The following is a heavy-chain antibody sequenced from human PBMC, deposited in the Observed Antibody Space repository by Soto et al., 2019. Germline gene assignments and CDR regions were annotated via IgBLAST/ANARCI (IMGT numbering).Heavy chain of an antibody. Sequence: GGSLRLSCEASGFTFSSYAMNWVRQAPGKGLEWVSVIRGSGGSTYYADSVKGRFTISRDNSRNTLYLQMNSLRAEDTAVYYCAKDQLGGCYLCSFDIWGQGTMVTVSS. CDR2: IRGSGGST. V-gene: IGHV3-23*01. J-gene: IGHJ3*02. CDR1: GFTFSSYA. D-gene: IGHD2-2*01. CDR3: AKDQLGGCYLCSFDI.